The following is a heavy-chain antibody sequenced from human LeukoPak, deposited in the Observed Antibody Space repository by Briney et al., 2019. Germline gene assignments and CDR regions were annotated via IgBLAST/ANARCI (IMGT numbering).Heavy chain of an antibody. D-gene: IGHD3-22*01. Sequence: GESLKISCKGSGYSFTRYWIGWARQMPGKGLEWMGIIYPGDSDTRYTPSFQGQVTISADRSISTAYLQWSSLKASDSAMYYCARVITSYYFDYWGEGTLVTVSS. CDR1: GYSFTRYW. V-gene: IGHV5-51*01. J-gene: IGHJ4*02. CDR3: ARVITSYYFDY. CDR2: IYPGDSDT.